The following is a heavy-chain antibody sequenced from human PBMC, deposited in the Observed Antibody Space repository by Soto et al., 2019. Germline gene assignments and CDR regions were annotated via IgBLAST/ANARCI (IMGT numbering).Heavy chain of an antibody. D-gene: IGHD3-10*01. J-gene: IGHJ5*02. CDR2: IYYSGST. CDR1: GGSISSSSYY. V-gene: IGHV4-39*01. CDR3: ARLLFTMVRGVILHNWFDP. Sequence: QLQLQESGPGLVKPSETLSLTCTVSGGSISSSSYYWGWIRQPPGKGLEWIGSIYYSGSTYYNPSLKSRVTISVDTSKNQFSLKLSSVTAADTAVYYCARLLFTMVRGVILHNWFDPWGQGTLVTVSS.